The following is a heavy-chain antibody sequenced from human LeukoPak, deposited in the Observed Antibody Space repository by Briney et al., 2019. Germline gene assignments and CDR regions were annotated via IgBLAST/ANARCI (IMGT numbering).Heavy chain of an antibody. Sequence: SETLSLTCTVSGGSISSGSYYWSWIRQPAGKGLEWIRRIYTSGSTNYNPSLKSRVTISVDTSKNQFSLKLSSVTAADTVVYYCASGERGYSYGSSFYYYYGMDVWGQGTTVTVSS. CDR2: IYTSGST. V-gene: IGHV4-61*02. CDR1: GGSISSGSYY. J-gene: IGHJ6*02. D-gene: IGHD5-18*01. CDR3: ASGERGYSYGSSFYYYYGMDV.